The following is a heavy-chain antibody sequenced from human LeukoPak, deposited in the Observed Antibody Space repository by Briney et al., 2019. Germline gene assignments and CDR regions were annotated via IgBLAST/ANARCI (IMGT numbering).Heavy chain of an antibody. D-gene: IGHD3-16*01. CDR2: IFPGDSDT. Sequence: GESLKISCMASGYTFSNYWIAWVRQMPGRGLEWMGIIFPGDSDTRYSPSFEGQVTISADKSINTAYLQWSSLQASDTAIYYCARRDEDNYAYWFDPLGQGTLVTVSS. V-gene: IGHV5-51*01. CDR1: GYTFSNYW. CDR3: ARRDEDNYAYWFDP. J-gene: IGHJ5*02.